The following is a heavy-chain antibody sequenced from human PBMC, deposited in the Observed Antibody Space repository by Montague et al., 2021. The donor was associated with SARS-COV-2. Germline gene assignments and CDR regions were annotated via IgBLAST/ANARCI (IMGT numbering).Heavy chain of an antibody. CDR2: ISSSSSYI. CDR1: GFTFSGYT. Sequence: SLRLSLSASGFTFSGYTVNWVRQAPGKGLEWVSSISSSSSYIYYADSVKGRFTISRDNAKNSLYLQMNSLRAEDTAVYYCARVFPRWLQFDPYFDYWGQGTLVTVSS. J-gene: IGHJ4*02. V-gene: IGHV3-21*04. CDR3: ARVFPRWLQFDPYFDY. D-gene: IGHD5-24*01.